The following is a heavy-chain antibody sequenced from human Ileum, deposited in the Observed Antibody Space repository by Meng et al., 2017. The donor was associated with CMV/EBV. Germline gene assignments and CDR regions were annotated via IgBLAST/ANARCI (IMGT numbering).Heavy chain of an antibody. CDR3: ARESELLRFDH. D-gene: IGHD6-6*01. V-gene: IGHV6-1*01. J-gene: IGHJ4*02. Sequence: QIPPQQSGPGLVKPSQTLPLTCDISGDSVSTNNVAWNWIRQSPLRGLEWLGRTAYRSKWDYEYSVSVKSRITISPDTSKNQFSLQLRSVTPEDTAVYYCARESELLRFDHWGQGTLVTVSS. CDR1: GDSVSTNNVA. CDR2: TAYRSKWDY.